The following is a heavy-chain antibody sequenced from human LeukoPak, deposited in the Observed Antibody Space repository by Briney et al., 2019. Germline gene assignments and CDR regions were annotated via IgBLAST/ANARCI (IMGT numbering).Heavy chain of an antibody. CDR1: VYTFTGYY. CDR3: ARGGINYYYMDV. V-gene: IGHV1-2*02. D-gene: IGHD2-15*01. Sequence: ASVKVSCKASVYTFTGYYTYWVGQAPGQGLEWMGWINPNSGGTNYAQKFQGRVTMTRDTSISTAYMELSRLRSDDTAVYYCARGGINYYYMDVWGKGTTVTVSS. CDR2: INPNSGGT. J-gene: IGHJ6*03.